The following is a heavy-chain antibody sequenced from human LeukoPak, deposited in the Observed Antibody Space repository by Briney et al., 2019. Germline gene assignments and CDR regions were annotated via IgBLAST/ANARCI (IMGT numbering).Heavy chain of an antibody. D-gene: IGHD3-10*01. CDR2: IYYSGST. J-gene: IGHJ4*02. Sequence: PSETLSLTCTVSGGSISSSSYYWGWIRQPPGKGLEWIGSIYYSGSTYYNPSLKSRVTISVDTPKNQFSLKLSSVTAADTAVYYCARDLLLYYFDYWGQGTLVTVSS. V-gene: IGHV4-39*07. CDR1: GGSISSSSYY. CDR3: ARDLLLYYFDY.